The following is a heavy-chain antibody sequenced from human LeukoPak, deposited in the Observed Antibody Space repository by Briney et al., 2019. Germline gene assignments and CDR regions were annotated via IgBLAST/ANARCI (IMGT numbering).Heavy chain of an antibody. CDR2: FYYSGST. CDR3: AGXXLLTGSDY. V-gene: IGHV4-59*11. D-gene: IGHD3-9*01. J-gene: IGHJ4*02. Sequence: SETLSLTCTVSGGSISNHYWSWIRQPPGKGLEWIGYFYYSGSTNYNPSLKRRVTISVGTSKNQFSLKVTSVTAADTAVYYCAGXXLLTGSDYWGQGTLVSVSS. CDR1: GGSISNHY.